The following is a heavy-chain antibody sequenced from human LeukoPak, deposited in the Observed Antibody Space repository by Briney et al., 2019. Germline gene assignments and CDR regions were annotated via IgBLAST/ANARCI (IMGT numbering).Heavy chain of an antibody. D-gene: IGHD3-3*01. CDR3: AREGIGGYYFDY. CDR1: GFTFSSYS. CDR2: ISSSSNYI. Sequence: GGSLRLSCTASGFTFSSYSMNWVRQAPGKGLEWVSSISSSSNYIYYADSMKGRFTISRDNAKSSLYLQMNSLRAEDTAVHCCAREGIGGYYFDYWGQGTLITVSS. J-gene: IGHJ4*02. V-gene: IGHV3-21*01.